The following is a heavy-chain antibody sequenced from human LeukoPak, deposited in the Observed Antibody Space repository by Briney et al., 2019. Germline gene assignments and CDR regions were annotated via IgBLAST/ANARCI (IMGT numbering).Heavy chain of an antibody. V-gene: IGHV1-2*02. Sequence: GASVTVSFKASAYTFTVYYMHWVRQAPGQGLEWMGWINPNSGGTNYAQKFQGRVIMTRDTSISTAYMELSRLRSDDTAVYYCARDNYYDSSALDAFDIWGQGTMVTVSS. CDR3: ARDNYYDSSALDAFDI. CDR2: INPNSGGT. J-gene: IGHJ3*02. D-gene: IGHD3-22*01. CDR1: AYTFTVYY.